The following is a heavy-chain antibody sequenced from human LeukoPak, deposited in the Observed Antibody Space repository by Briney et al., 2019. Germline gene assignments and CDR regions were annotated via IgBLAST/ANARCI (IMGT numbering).Heavy chain of an antibody. CDR2: IYYSGST. J-gene: IGHJ5*02. V-gene: IGHV4-39*01. D-gene: IGHD4-17*01. CDR3: ARRHLYGDYRNRFDP. Sequence: SETLSLTCTVSGGSISSSSYYWGWIRQPPGKGLEWIGSIYYSGSTYYNPSLKSRVTISVDTSKNQFSLKLNSVTAADTAGYYCARRHLYGDYRNRFDPRGHGNPVTASS. CDR1: GGSISSSSYY.